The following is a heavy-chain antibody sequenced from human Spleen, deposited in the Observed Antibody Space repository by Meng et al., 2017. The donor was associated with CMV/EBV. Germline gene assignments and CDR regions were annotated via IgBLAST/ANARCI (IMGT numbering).Heavy chain of an antibody. D-gene: IGHD4-17*01. CDR1: GHPVAGSY. Sequence: ASGHPVAGSYMHWVRQAPGQGLEWMGWINPNSGGTNYAQKFQGRVTMTRDTSISTAYMELSRLRSDDTAVYYCARDLTPEFSNWFDPWGQGTLVTVSS. CDR3: ARDLTPEFSNWFDP. J-gene: IGHJ5*02. V-gene: IGHV1-2*02. CDR2: INPNSGGT.